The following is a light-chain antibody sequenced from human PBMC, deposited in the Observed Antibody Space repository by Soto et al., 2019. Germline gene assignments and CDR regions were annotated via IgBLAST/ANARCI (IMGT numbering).Light chain of an antibody. CDR2: DAS. CDR3: QQYDNWLTGT. V-gene: IGKV3-20*01. J-gene: IGKJ1*01. CDR1: QSVSSSY. Sequence: EIVLTQSPGTLSLSPGERATLSCRASQSVSSSYLAWYQQKPGQAPRLLIYDASTRATGIPARFSGSGSGTDFTLTISRLEPEDFAVYYCQQYDNWLTGTFGQGTKVDI.